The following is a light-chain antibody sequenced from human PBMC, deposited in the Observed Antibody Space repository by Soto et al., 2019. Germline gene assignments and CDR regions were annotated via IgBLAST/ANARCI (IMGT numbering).Light chain of an antibody. J-gene: IGLJ1*01. V-gene: IGLV2-23*01. CDR3: CSYAGGSTSPYV. CDR1: SSDVGSYNP. CDR2: EGD. Sequence: QSALTQPASVSGSPGQSITISCTGTSSDVGSYNPVSWYQQHPGKAPKLMIYEGDKRPSGVSNRFSGSKSDNTASLTISGLQAEDEADYYCCSYAGGSTSPYVFGTGTKVTVL.